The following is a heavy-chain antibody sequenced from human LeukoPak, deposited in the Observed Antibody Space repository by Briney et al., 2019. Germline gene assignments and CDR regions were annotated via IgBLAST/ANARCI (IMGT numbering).Heavy chain of an antibody. CDR3: ARGGWYLDY. Sequence: TPSETLSLTCTVSDASIRSHYWSWIRQPPAKGLERIRYTHSNGWTNLDPSLERRVTMSVDTFKDQFSLKLTSVTTADTALYYCARGGWYLDYWGQGALVTVSS. V-gene: IGHV4-59*11. D-gene: IGHD6-19*01. J-gene: IGHJ4*02. CDR1: DASIRSHY. CDR2: THSNGWT.